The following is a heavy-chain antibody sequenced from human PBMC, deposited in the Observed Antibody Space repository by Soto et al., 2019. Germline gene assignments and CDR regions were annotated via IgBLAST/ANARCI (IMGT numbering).Heavy chain of an antibody. Sequence: PVGSLRLSCAASGFTFSSYAMSWVRQAPGNGLEWVSAISGSGGSTYYADSVKGRFTISRDNSKNTLYLQMNSLRAEDTAVYHCAKDYDYIWGSYRFLIDWGQGTLVTVSS. D-gene: IGHD3-16*02. CDR2: ISGSGGST. CDR3: AKDYDYIWGSYRFLID. J-gene: IGHJ4*02. V-gene: IGHV3-23*01. CDR1: GFTFSSYA.